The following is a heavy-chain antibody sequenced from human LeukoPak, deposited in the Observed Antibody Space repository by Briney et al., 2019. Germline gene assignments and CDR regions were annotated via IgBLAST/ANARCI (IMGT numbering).Heavy chain of an antibody. V-gene: IGHV3-23*01. CDR2: ISGSGDGT. J-gene: IGHJ5*02. CDR1: GFTSNNYA. Sequence: GGSLRLSCAASGFTSNNYAMSWVRQAPGKGLEWVSSISGSGDGTYYGDSVKGRFTISRDNSQRTLYLQMSSLRADDTAIYYCAKSPANWLDAWDQGTLVTVSS. CDR3: AKSPANWLDA.